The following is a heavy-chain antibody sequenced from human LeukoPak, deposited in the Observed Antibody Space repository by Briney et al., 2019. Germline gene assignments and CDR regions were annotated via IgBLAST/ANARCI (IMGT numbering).Heavy chain of an antibody. J-gene: IGHJ5*02. V-gene: IGHV3-30*02. CDR2: IRYDGSNK. CDR1: GFTFSSYG. D-gene: IGHD3-10*01. Sequence: GGSLRLSCAASGFTFSSYGMHWVRQAPGKGLEWVAFIRYDGSNKYYADSVKGRFTISRDNSKNTLYLQMNSLRAEDTAVYYYAKDPGSGVRGWFDPWGQGTLVTVSS. CDR3: AKDPGSGVRGWFDP.